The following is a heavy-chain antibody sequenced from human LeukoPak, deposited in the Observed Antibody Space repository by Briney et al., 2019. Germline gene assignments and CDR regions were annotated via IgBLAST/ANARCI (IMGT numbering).Heavy chain of an antibody. CDR3: AKAKSSGWYFFDY. Sequence: GGSLRLSCAASGFTFSSYGMSWVRQAPGKGLEWVSGISDNGDSTYYADSVKGRFTISRDSSKNTLYLQMNSLRAEDTAVYYCAKAKSSGWYFFDYRGQGTLVTVSS. CDR1: GFTFSSYG. V-gene: IGHV3-23*01. J-gene: IGHJ4*02. CDR2: ISDNGDST. D-gene: IGHD6-19*01.